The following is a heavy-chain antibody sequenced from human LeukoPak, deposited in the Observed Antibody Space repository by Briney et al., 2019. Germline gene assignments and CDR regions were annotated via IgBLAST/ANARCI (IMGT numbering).Heavy chain of an antibody. CDR1: GFTFSSYS. Sequence: GGSLRLSCAASGFTFSSYSMHWVRQAPGKGLVWVSPISSSGTNIYYADSVKGRFTISRDNAKNSLYLQMNSLRAKDTAVYYCARAPADSSGYDCSLDFWGRDTVDSVS. CDR3: ARAPADSSGYDCSLDF. J-gene: IGHJ1*01. D-gene: IGHD3-22*01. V-gene: IGHV3-21*01. CDR2: ISSSGTNI.